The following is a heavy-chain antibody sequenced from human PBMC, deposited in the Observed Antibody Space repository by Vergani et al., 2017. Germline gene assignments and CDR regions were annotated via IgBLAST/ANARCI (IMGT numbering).Heavy chain of an antibody. CDR1: GGSISSSSYY. CDR3: ARAGTTPTYAFDI. D-gene: IGHD1-7*01. CDR2: IYHSGRT. Sequence: QLQLQESGPGLVKPSETLSLTCTVSGGSISSSSYYWGWIRQPPGKGLEWIWSIYHSGRTYYNPSLKSRVTISVDTSKNQFSLKLSSVTAADTAVYYCARAGTTPTYAFDIWGQGTMVTVSS. V-gene: IGHV4-39*07. J-gene: IGHJ3*02.